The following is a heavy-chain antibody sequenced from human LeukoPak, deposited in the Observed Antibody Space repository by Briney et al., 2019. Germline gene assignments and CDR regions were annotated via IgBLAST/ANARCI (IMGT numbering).Heavy chain of an antibody. D-gene: IGHD3-16*01. Sequence: PGGSLRLSCAASGFIFSAYIMDWVRQAPGKGLEWIGRIRKKNAGYTTEYAASLKGRFVVSRDDSKDSVFLQMNSLETEDTAVYYGTREGGEGDHTAFDLWGQGTMVNVSS. V-gene: IGHV3-72*01. J-gene: IGHJ3*01. CDR2: IRKKNAGYTT. CDR1: GFIFSAYI. CDR3: TREGGEGDHTAFDL.